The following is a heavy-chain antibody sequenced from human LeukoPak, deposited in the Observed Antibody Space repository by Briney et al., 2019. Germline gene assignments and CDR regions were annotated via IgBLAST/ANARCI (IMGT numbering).Heavy chain of an antibody. CDR3: ARAIPKTQQYYFDY. D-gene: IGHD1-1*01. V-gene: IGHV5-51*01. J-gene: IGHJ4*02. Sequence: GESLKISCKASGYSFTSYWIGWVRQMPGKGLEWMGIIYPGDSDTRYSPSFQGQVTISGDKSISTAYLQWSSLKASDTAMYYCARAIPKTQQYYFDYWGQGTLVTVSS. CDR2: IYPGDSDT. CDR1: GYSFTSYW.